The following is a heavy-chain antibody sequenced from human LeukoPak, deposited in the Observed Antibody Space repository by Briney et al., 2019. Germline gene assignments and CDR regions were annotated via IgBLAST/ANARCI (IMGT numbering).Heavy chain of an antibody. Sequence: HPSETLSLTCTVSGGSISSYYWSWIRQPPGKGLEWVSAISGNGGRTYYADSVKGRFTISRDNSKNTLYLQMNSLRAEDTAVYYCAKDESPRIAADNYWGQGTLVTVSS. CDR2: ISGNGGRT. D-gene: IGHD6-25*01. V-gene: IGHV3-23*01. CDR1: GGSISSYY. J-gene: IGHJ4*02. CDR3: AKDESPRIAADNY.